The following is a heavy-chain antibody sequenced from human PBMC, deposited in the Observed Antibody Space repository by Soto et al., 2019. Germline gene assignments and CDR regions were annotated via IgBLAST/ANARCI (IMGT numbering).Heavy chain of an antibody. V-gene: IGHV4-30-4*01. J-gene: IGHJ5*02. CDR3: GRLRWETENNWFDP. CDR1: GDSINSVDHY. Sequence: QVQLQESGPGLVRPSQTLSLTCTVSGDSINSVDHYWSWIRQPPGKGLEWMGYIYHSGSTHYNPSLNSRLTISIDTSTNRFSLNLTSVTAADTAVYFCGRLRWETENNWFDPWGQGALVTVSS. D-gene: IGHD1-26*01. CDR2: IYHSGST.